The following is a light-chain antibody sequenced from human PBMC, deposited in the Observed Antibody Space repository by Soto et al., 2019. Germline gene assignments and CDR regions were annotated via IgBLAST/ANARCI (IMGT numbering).Light chain of an antibody. CDR3: QQDGSSPIFT. J-gene: IGKJ3*01. CDR2: GAS. CDR1: QSVSSSY. V-gene: IGKV3-20*01. Sequence: EIVLTQSPGTLSLSPGERATLSCRASQSVSSSYLTWYQQKPGQAPRLLIYGASSRATGIPDRFSGSGSGTDFTLNISRLVPEDCAVYYCQQDGSSPIFTFGPGTKVDIK.